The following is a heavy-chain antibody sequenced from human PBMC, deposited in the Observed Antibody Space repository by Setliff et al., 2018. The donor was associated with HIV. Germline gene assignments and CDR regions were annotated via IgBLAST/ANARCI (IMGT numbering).Heavy chain of an antibody. CDR1: GFTVSGNY. D-gene: IGHD3-16*01. CDR3: ARSGGIGNYHWDV. Sequence: GSLRLSCAASGFTVSGNYLNWVRQAPGKGLEWVSVIYSGGNRNYADSVKGRFTISRDISKNTLYLQMNSLGAEDTAVYYCARSGGIGNYHWDVWGKGTTVTVSS. J-gene: IGHJ6*03. V-gene: IGHV3-66*01. CDR2: IYSGGNR.